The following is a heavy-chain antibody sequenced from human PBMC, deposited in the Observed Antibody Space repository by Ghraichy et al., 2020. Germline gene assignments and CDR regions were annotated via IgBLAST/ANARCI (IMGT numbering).Heavy chain of an antibody. CDR2: IHGVGVTT. D-gene: IGHD4-23*01. CDR1: GFTFSDYW. V-gene: IGHV3-74*01. Sequence: GGSLRLSCAASGFTFSDYWMHWVRQAPGKGLVWVSRIHGVGVTTDSADSVKGRFTISRDNAKNTLFLQMDSLRVEDTAIYYCARDRGGEAFDIWGQGTMVTVSS. J-gene: IGHJ3*02. CDR3: ARDRGGEAFDI.